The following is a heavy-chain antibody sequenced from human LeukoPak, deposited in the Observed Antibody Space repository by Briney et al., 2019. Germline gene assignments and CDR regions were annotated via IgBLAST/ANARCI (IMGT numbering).Heavy chain of an antibody. CDR1: GGSISSSTYY. V-gene: IGHV3-66*01. CDR3: ASFDYGGHPDAFDI. CDR2: IYAGGNT. J-gene: IGHJ3*02. Sequence: ETLSLTCTVSGGSISSSTYYWGWIRQPPGKGLEWVSVIYAGGNTYYADSVKGRFTISRDNSKNTLYLQMNSLRAEDTAMYYCASFDYGGHPDAFDIWGQGTMVTVSS. D-gene: IGHD4-23*01.